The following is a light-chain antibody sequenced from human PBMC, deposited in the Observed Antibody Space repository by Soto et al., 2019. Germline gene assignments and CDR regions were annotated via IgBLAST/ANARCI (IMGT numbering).Light chain of an antibody. V-gene: IGKV1-39*01. CDR1: QAICNY. CDR3: QQTYSIPIT. J-gene: IGKJ4*01. CDR2: SAS. Sequence: IQMTQSPASRFASVGDRIPSTCRASQAICNYLHWYHQKPGKAPNLLFLSASIVQSGVPSRFSGAGFGTDFTLPISSLRPEDFTPFFCQQTYSIPITFGRGPRV.